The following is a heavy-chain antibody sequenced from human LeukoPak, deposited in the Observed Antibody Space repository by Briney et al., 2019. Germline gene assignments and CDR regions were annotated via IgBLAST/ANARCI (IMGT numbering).Heavy chain of an antibody. CDR2: IYHSGST. Sequence: SETLSLTCTVSGGSISSGGYYWSWIRQPPGKGLEWIGYIYHSGSTYYNPSLKSRVTISVDRSENQFSLKLSSVTAADAAVYYCARNYCSSTSCFDYWGQGTLVTVSS. CDR1: GGSISSGGYY. D-gene: IGHD2-2*01. CDR3: ARNYCSSTSCFDY. V-gene: IGHV4-30-2*01. J-gene: IGHJ4*02.